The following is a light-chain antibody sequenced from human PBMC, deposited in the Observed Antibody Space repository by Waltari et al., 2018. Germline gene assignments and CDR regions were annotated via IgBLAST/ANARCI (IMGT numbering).Light chain of an antibody. CDR1: QSISNW. V-gene: IGKV1-5*03. CDR2: RAS. J-gene: IGKJ4*01. CDR3: QQYNSYSLLS. Sequence: DIQMTQSPSTLSESVGDRFSISCRASQSISNWLAWYQQKPGKAPKLLIYRASTLASGVPSRFSGSGSGTTFTLTISSLQPDDFATYYCQQYNSYSLLSFGGGTKVEIK.